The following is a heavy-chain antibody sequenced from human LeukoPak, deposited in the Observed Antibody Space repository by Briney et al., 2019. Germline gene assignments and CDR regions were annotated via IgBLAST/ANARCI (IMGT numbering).Heavy chain of an antibody. CDR1: GFTFSSYS. J-gene: IGHJ4*02. D-gene: IGHD5-24*01. Sequence: GGSLRLSCAASGFTFSSYSMNWVRQAPGKGLEWVSYISSRSSTIYYADSVKGRFTISRDNAKNSLYLQMNSLRVDDTAVYYCARLEGTDGYNYVDSWGQGTLVTVSS. CDR3: ARLEGTDGYNYVDS. V-gene: IGHV3-48*01. CDR2: ISSRSSTI.